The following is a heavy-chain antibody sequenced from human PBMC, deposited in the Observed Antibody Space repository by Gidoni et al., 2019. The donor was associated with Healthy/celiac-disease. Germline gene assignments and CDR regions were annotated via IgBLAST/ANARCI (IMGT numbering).Heavy chain of an antibody. V-gene: IGHV4-4*02. D-gene: IGHD6-19*01. CDR1: GGSISSSNW. J-gene: IGHJ3*02. CDR2: IYHSGST. CDR3: ASFPIAVAGGNAFDI. Sequence: QVQLQESGPGLVKPSGTLSLTCAVSGGSISSSNWWSWVRQPPGKGLEWIGEIYHSGSTNYNPSLKSRVTISVDKSKNQFSLKLSSVTAADTAVYYCASFPIAVAGGNAFDIWGQGTMVTVSS.